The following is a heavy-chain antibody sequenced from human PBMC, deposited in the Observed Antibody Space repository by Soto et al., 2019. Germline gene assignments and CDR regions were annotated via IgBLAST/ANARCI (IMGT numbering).Heavy chain of an antibody. CDR3: ARDVVSTDGPAHHHYLDY. Sequence: QVQLQESGPGLVKPSQTLSLTCTVSGGSISSGDYYWSWIRQLPGKDLEWIAYIYYNGNTYYTPSLKSPTTLSLDTSSQQFFLNVSSSTAAATAVSYLARDVVSTDGPAHHHYLDYWGHLTLGTFSS. J-gene: IGHJ4*01. CDR1: GGSISSGDYY. V-gene: IGHV4-31*01. CDR2: IYYNGNT.